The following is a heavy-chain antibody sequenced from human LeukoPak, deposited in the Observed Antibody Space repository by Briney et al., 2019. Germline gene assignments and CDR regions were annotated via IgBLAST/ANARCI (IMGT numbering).Heavy chain of an antibody. D-gene: IGHD6-6*01. J-gene: IGHJ4*01. CDR1: GFTLRNYW. CDR2: ISGDGGVT. Sequence: GGSLRLSCTASGFTLRNYWMHWVRQVPGKRLMWVSRISGDGGVTDYADSVQGRFTISRDNAKNILYLQINSLRSEDAAVYYCARYSSSSGGASYYLDYWGHGTLVTVSS. V-gene: IGHV3-74*01. CDR3: ARYSSSSGGASYYLDY.